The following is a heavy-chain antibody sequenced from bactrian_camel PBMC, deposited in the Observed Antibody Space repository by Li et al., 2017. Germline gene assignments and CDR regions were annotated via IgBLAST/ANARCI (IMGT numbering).Heavy chain of an antibody. V-gene: IGHV3-2*01. CDR3: ATGARMTSFDY. CDR2: LYAEVGAT. Sequence: VESGGGLVQPGESLRLSCAASGFTSVRYSMSWVRQAPGKGPEWVSTLYAEVGATCYADSVKARFTISKDNTKNTLHLQMNSLKPEDTAVYYCATGARMTSFDYWGQGTQVTVS. J-gene: IGHJ4*01. D-gene: IGHD3*01. CDR1: GFTSVRYS.